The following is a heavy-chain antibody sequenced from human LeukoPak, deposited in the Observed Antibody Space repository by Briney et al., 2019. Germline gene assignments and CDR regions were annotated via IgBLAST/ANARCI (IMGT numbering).Heavy chain of an antibody. CDR3: ASRLWSGYFDY. Sequence: KPSETLSLTCTVSGYSISSGYYWGWIRQPPGKGLEWIGSIYHSGSTYYNPSLKSRVTISVDTSKNQFSLKLSSVTAADTAVYYCASRLWSGYFDYWGQGTLVTVSS. CDR1: GYSISSGYY. J-gene: IGHJ4*02. D-gene: IGHD3-3*01. CDR2: IYHSGST. V-gene: IGHV4-38-2*02.